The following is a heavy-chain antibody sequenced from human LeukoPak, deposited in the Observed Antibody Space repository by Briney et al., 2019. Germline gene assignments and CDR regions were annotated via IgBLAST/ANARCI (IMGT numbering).Heavy chain of an antibody. CDR2: ISSSSSYI. V-gene: IGHV3-21*01. D-gene: IGHD6-19*01. CDR1: GFTFSSYS. Sequence: GGSLRLSCAAPGFTFSSYSMNWVRQAPGKGLEWVSSISSSSSYIYYADSVKGRFTISRDNSKNTLYLQMNSLRAEDTAVYYCAKQCGGSDWFDAFDIWGQGTMVTVSS. CDR3: AKQCGGSDWFDAFDI. J-gene: IGHJ3*02.